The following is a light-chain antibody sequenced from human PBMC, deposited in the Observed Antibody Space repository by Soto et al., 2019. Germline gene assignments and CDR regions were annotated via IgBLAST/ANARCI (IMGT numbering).Light chain of an antibody. CDR3: QQSYGSPPFT. Sequence: DVQLTQSPSPLSASVGDRVYITCRTSQGVSSCLNWYQAKPGKPPTLLVYEASTLESGDPSRFSGSGAVTDFTLTISSVQPEESATYYCQQSYGSPPFTFGPGTRVDI. CDR2: EAS. V-gene: IGKV1-39*01. J-gene: IGKJ3*01. CDR1: QGVSSC.